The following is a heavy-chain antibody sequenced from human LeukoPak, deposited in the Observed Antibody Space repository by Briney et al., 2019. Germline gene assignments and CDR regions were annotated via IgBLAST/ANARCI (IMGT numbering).Heavy chain of an antibody. Sequence: PGGSLRLSCEASGFTFSTNAMSWVRQAPGKGLEWVSYISSSSSTIYYADSVKGRFTISRDNAKNSLYLQMNSLRAEDTAVYYCAKEGDYYGSGSYRDGFDIWGQGTRATVSS. J-gene: IGHJ3*02. CDR1: GFTFSTNA. V-gene: IGHV3-48*01. CDR3: AKEGDYYGSGSYRDGFDI. CDR2: ISSSSSTI. D-gene: IGHD3-10*01.